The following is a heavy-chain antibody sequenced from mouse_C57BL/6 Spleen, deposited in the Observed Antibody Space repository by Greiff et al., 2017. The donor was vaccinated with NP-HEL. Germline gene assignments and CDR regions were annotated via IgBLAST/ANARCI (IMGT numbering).Heavy chain of an antibody. D-gene: IGHD2-5*01. Sequence: EVKLMQSGGGLVKPGGSLKLSCAASGFTFSDYGMHWVRQAPEKGLEWVAYISSGSSTIYYADTVKGRFTISRDTAKNTLFLQMTSLRSEDTAMYYCAKGETYYSNYEGAMDYWGQGTSVTVSS. V-gene: IGHV5-17*01. CDR3: AKGETYYSNYEGAMDY. CDR1: GFTFSDYG. J-gene: IGHJ4*01. CDR2: ISSGSSTI.